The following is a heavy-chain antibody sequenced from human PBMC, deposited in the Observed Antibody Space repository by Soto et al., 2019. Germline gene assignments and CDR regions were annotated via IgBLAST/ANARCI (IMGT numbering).Heavy chain of an antibody. CDR3: ARDGVTDYYDSSGYYLKRAYYFDY. Sequence: RRLSCAASGFTFSSYSMNWVRQAPGKGLEWVSSISSSSSYIYYADSVKGRFTISRDNAKNSLYLQMNSLRAEDTAVYYCARDGVTDYYDSSGYYLKRAYYFDYWGQGTLVTVSS. J-gene: IGHJ4*02. V-gene: IGHV3-21*01. CDR2: ISSSSSYI. CDR1: GFTFSSYS. D-gene: IGHD3-22*01.